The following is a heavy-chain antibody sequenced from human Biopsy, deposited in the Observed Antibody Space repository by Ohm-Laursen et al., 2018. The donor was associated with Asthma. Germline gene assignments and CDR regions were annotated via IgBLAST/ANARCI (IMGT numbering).Heavy chain of an antibody. CDR1: GDAMSTSGSY. CDR2: IYYSGRT. D-gene: IGHD6-6*01. V-gene: IGHV4-39*02. CDR3: ARAVSSSSYWYFDL. J-gene: IGHJ2*01. Sequence: TLSLTCIVSGDAMSTSGSYWGWIRQSPGKGLEWIGSIYYSGRTYYNQSLESRVTISADTSKNHFSLKVTSVTAADTAVYYCARAVSSSSYWYFDLWGRGDLVTVSS.